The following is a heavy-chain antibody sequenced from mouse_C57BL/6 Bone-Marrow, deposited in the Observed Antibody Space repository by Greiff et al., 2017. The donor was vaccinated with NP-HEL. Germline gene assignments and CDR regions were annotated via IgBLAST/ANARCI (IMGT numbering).Heavy chain of an antibody. CDR3: ARRGDY. CDR2: ISSGGSYT. Sequence: DVMLVESGGDLVKPGGSLKLSCAASGFTFSSYGMSWVRQTPDKRLEWVATISSGGSYTYYPDSVKGRFTISRDNAKNTLYLQMSSLKSEDTAMYYCARRGDYWGQGTTLTVSS. CDR1: GFTFSSYG. J-gene: IGHJ2*01. V-gene: IGHV5-6*02.